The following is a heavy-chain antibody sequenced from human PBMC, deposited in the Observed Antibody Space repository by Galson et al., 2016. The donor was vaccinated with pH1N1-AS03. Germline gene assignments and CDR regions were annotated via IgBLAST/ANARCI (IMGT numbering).Heavy chain of an antibody. CDR1: GDSVSSDSAA. CDR2: TYYRSRWYN. Sequence: CAISGDSVSSDSAAWNWIRQSPSRGLEWLGRTYYRSRWYNDYAPSLSSRVSFTADTSENQFSLHLTSVTPEDSATYFCVRDFYGDVFGYWGQGVLVTVSS. V-gene: IGHV6-1*01. CDR3: VRDFYGDVFGY. D-gene: IGHD4-17*01. J-gene: IGHJ4*02.